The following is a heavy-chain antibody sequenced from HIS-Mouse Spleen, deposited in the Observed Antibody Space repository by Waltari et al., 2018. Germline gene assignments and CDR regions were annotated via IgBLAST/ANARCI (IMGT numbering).Heavy chain of an antibody. CDR1: GGSISSSSYY. CDR2: IYYSGGP. D-gene: IGHD6-13*01. Sequence: QLQLQESGPRLVKPSETLSLTCTVSGGSISSSSYYWGWIRQPPGKGLEWIGGIYYSGGPYYNPSLKSRVTISVDTSKNQFSLKLSSVTAADTAVYYCAREIPYSSSWYDWYFDLWGRGTLVTVSS. CDR3: AREIPYSSSWYDWYFDL. V-gene: IGHV4-39*07. J-gene: IGHJ2*01.